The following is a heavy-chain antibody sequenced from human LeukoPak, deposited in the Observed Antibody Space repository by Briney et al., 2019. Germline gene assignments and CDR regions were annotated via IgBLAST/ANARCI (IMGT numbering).Heavy chain of an antibody. Sequence: PGGSLRLSCAASGFIFSSYALHWVRQAPGKGLEWVAVISHDGGNKYFADSVKGRFTISRDNSNNTLYLQMNGLRPEDTAVYYCARNFDSSPFDYWGQGTLVTLSS. V-gene: IGHV3-30*04. CDR2: ISHDGGNK. D-gene: IGHD3-22*01. CDR3: ARNFDSSPFDY. J-gene: IGHJ4*02. CDR1: GFIFSSYA.